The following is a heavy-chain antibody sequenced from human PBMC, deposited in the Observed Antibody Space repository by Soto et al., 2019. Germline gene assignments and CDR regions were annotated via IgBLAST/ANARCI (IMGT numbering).Heavy chain of an antibody. CDR2: ISSYNVDT. J-gene: IGHJ6*02. D-gene: IGHD3-3*01. CDR3: ARGHGEIIGAMDV. V-gene: IGHV1-18*01. Sequence: ASVKVSCKASGYRFNTYGISWVRQAPGQGLEWMGRISSYNVDTNYAEKFEDRLTMTTDTSTNTAYMELKSLRYDDTAVYFCARGHGEIIGAMDVWGQGTSVTVSS. CDR1: GYRFNTYG.